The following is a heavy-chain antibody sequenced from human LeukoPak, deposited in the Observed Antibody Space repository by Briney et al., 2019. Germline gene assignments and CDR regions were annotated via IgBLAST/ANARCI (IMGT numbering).Heavy chain of an antibody. D-gene: IGHD3-16*01. J-gene: IGHJ3*02. CDR3: ARVGEGSFDI. Sequence: SETLSLTCTVSGGSISTYYRSWIRQPPGKGLEWIGYVYYTGSTNNNPSVKSRVTISVDTSKNQFSLRLSFVTAADTAVYYCARVGEGSFDIWGQGTLVTVSS. CDR1: GGSISTYY. CDR2: VYYTGST. V-gene: IGHV4-59*01.